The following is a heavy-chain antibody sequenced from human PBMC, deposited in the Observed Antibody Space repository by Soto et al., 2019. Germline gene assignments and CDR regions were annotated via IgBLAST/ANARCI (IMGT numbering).Heavy chain of an antibody. CDR2: ISAYNGNT. J-gene: IGHJ4*02. V-gene: IGHV1-18*01. CDR1: GYTFTSYG. D-gene: IGHD1-26*01. Sequence: ASVKVSCKASGYTFTSYGISWVRQAPGQGLEWMGWISAYNGNTNYAQKLQGRVTMTTDTSTSTAYMELRSLRSDDTAVYYCAKETHRIVGATHFDYWGQGTLVTVSP. CDR3: AKETHRIVGATHFDY.